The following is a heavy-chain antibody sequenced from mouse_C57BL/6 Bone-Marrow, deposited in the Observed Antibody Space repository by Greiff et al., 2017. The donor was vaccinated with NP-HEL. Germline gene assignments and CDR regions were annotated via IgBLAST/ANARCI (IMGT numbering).Heavy chain of an antibody. Sequence: EVQLVESGGGLVQPGGSLSLSCAASGFTFTAYYMSWVRQPPGKALEWVGFIRNKANGYTIEYSASVKGRFTISRDNSQSILYLQMNALRAEDSATYYCARSIYYDYADDPFYGMDYWGQGTSVTFSA. CDR1: GFTFTAYY. CDR2: IRNKANGYTI. V-gene: IGHV7-3*01. CDR3: ARSIYYDYADDPFYGMDY. J-gene: IGHJ4*01. D-gene: IGHD2-4*01.